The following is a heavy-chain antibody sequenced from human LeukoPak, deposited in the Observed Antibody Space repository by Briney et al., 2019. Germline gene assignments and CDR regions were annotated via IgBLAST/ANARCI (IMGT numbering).Heavy chain of an antibody. Sequence: GGSLRLSCAASGFTFSSYSMNWVRQAPGKGLEWVSHISSSSSTIYYADSVKGRFTISRDNAKNSLYLQMNSLRDEDTAVYYCARDQKDYYDSSGYQYYFDYWGQGTLVTVSS. CDR1: GFTFSSYS. V-gene: IGHV3-48*02. CDR3: ARDQKDYYDSSGYQYYFDY. D-gene: IGHD3-22*01. J-gene: IGHJ4*02. CDR2: ISSSSSTI.